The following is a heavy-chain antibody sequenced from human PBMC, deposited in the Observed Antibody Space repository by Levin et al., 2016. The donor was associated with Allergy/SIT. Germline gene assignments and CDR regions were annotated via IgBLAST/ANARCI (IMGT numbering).Heavy chain of an antibody. CDR2: ISGDGGST. CDR1: GFTFDDYA. V-gene: IGHV3-43*02. D-gene: IGHD6-19*01. J-gene: IGHJ4*02. CDR3: AKTTGYSSGWYSDQD. Sequence: GESLKISCAASGFTFDDYAMHWVRQAPGKGLEWVSLISGDGGSTYYADSVKGRFTISRDNSKNSLYLQMNSLRTEDTALYYCAKTTGYSSGWYSDQDWGQGTLVTVSS.